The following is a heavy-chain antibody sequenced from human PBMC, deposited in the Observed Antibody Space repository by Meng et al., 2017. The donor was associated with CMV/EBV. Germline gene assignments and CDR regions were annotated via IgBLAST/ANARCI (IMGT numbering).Heavy chain of an antibody. J-gene: IGHJ4*02. D-gene: IGHD3-22*01. Sequence: QVQLQGSGPGLVKLSETLSLTCTVSGGSISSYYWSWIRQPAGKGLEWIGRIYTSGSTNYNPSLKSRVTMSVDTSKNQFSLKLSSVTAADTAVYYCARGGLYYYDSSGHFDYWGQGTLVTVSS. CDR1: GGSISSYY. CDR2: IYTSGST. V-gene: IGHV4-4*07. CDR3: ARGGLYYYDSSGHFDY.